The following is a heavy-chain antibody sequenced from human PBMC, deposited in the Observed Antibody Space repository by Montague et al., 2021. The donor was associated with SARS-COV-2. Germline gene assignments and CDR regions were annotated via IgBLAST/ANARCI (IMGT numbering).Heavy chain of an antibody. CDR2: MSSSGSTI. Sequence: SLRLSWAASGFTFSSYEMNWVRQAPGKGLEWVSNMSSSGSTIYYADSVKGRFTISRDNAKNSLYLQMNSLRAEDTAVYYCAREGRGEQWLVRAFDIWGQGTMVTASS. V-gene: IGHV3-48*03. D-gene: IGHD6-19*01. CDR3: AREGRGEQWLVRAFDI. CDR1: GFTFSSYE. J-gene: IGHJ3*02.